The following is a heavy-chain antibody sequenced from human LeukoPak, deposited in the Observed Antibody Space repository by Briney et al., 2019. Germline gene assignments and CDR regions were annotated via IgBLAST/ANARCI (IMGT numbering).Heavy chain of an antibody. Sequence: SETLSLTCAVYGGSFSGYYWSWIRQPPGKGLEWIGEINHSGSTNCNPSLKSRVTISVDTSKNQFSLKLSSVTAADTAVYYCARDMDIVVVPAATAYFDYWGQGTLVTVSS. V-gene: IGHV4-34*01. D-gene: IGHD2-2*03. J-gene: IGHJ4*02. CDR3: ARDMDIVVVPAATAYFDY. CDR1: GGSFSGYY. CDR2: INHSGST.